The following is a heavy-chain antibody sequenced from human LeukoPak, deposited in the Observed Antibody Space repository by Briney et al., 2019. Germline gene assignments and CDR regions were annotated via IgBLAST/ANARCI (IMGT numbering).Heavy chain of an antibody. CDR2: INPSGGST. D-gene: IGHD6-13*01. V-gene: IGHV1-46*01. CDR3: ARDSGSSSDTLGWFDP. Sequence: GASVKVSCKASGYTFTSYYMHWVRQAPGQGLEWMGIINPSGGSTSYAQKFQGRVTMTRDTSTSTVYMELSSLRSEDTAVYYCARDSGSSSDTLGWFDPWGQGTLVTVSS. J-gene: IGHJ5*02. CDR1: GYTFTSYY.